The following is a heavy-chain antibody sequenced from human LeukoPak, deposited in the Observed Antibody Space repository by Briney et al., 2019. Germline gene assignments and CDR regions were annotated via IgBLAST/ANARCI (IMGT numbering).Heavy chain of an antibody. D-gene: IGHD6-6*01. CDR1: SGSISSKNYS. Sequence: KTSETLSLTCTVSSGSISSKNYSWGWVRQPPGEGLEWIGNVFYTGRPYFNPSLESRATFSVGTSKNQFSLRLSSVTAADTAVYYCVTYSPSSSVDSWGQGTLVTVSS. CDR2: VFYTGRP. V-gene: IGHV4-39*01. J-gene: IGHJ4*02. CDR3: VTYSPSSSVDS.